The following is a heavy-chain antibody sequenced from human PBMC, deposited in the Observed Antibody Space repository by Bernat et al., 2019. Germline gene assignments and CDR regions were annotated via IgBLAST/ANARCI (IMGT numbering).Heavy chain of an antibody. V-gene: IGHV3-23*02. Sequence: EVQLLESGGGLVQPGGSLRLSCAAAGFTFNSYAMSWVRQAPGKGLGWVSRMNGGGGATASIDSVQGRFTILGDSAKNTLYLQMSSLRAEDTAVYYCARDDAVGGGFLDYWGQGTLVTVSS. CDR3: ARDDAVGGGFLDY. CDR2: MNGGGGAT. CDR1: GFTFNSYA. J-gene: IGHJ4*02. D-gene: IGHD3-3*01.